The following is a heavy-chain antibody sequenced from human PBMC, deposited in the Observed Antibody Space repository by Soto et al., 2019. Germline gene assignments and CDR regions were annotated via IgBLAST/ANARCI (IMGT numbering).Heavy chain of an antibody. V-gene: IGHV3-49*04. CDR2: IRSKAYGGTT. CDR1: GFTFGDYA. CDR3: TRGSRPVSNDY. Sequence: PGGSLRHSYTASGFTFGDYAVSWVRPAPGKGLEWVGFIRSKAYGGTTEYAASVKGRFTISRDDSKSIAYLQMNSLKTEDTAVYYCTRGSRPVSNDYWGQGTLVTVSS. J-gene: IGHJ4*02. D-gene: IGHD6-13*01.